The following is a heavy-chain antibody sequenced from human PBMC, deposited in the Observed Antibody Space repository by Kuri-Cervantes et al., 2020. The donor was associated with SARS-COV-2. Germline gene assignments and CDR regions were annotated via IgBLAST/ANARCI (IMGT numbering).Heavy chain of an antibody. CDR1: GFTVSSYG. CDR2: IRYDGSNK. V-gene: IGHV3-30*02. J-gene: IGHJ5*02. CDR3: AKTNTIFGVVSWFDP. Sequence: GGSLRLSCAASGFTVSSYGMHWVRQAPGKGLEWVAFIRYDGSNKYYADYVKGRFTISRDNSKNTLYLQMNSLRAEDTAVYYCAKTNTIFGVVSWFDPWGQGTLVTVSS. D-gene: IGHD3-3*01.